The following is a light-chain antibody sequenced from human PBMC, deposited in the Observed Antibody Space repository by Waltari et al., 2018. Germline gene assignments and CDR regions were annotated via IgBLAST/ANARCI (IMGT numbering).Light chain of an antibody. V-gene: IGKV1-5*03. CDR3: QQYSTSSLYT. J-gene: IGKJ2*01. CDR2: LAS. Sequence: DIQMTQSPSTLSASVGDRVTITCRASQSVSRWLAWYKQKPGKAPKFLIYLASTLESGVPSRFSGSGSGTECTLTISSLQPDDFATYYCQQYSTSSLYTFGQGTKLEI. CDR1: QSVSRW.